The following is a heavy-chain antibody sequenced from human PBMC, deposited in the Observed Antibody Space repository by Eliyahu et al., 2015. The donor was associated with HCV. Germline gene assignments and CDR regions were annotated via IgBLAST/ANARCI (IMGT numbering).Heavy chain of an antibody. CDR2: ISSRHNTI. D-gene: IGHD3-10*01. J-gene: IGHJ5*02. CDR3: ARVVPAHKLDP. V-gene: IGHV3-11*01. CDR1: GFSLSDYY. Sequence: QVQLVESGGDLVKPGGSLRLSGVASGFSLSDYYMXWIRQAPGKGLEWVSYISSRHNTIAYADSVKGRFTISRDDAKNSLFLQMNSLRAEDTAVYFCARVVPAHKLDPWGQGTLVTVSS.